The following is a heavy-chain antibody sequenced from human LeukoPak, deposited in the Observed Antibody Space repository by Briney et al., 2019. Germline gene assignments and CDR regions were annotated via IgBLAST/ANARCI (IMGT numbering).Heavy chain of an antibody. V-gene: IGHV3-21*06. Sequence: KAGGSLRLSCAASGFTFSSYNMNWVRQAPGKGPEWVSSITSSSSYIYYADSVKGRFTISRDNAKNSLYLQMDSLRVEDTAVYYCARGGLLSRYWGQGTLVTVSS. CDR1: GFTFSSYN. J-gene: IGHJ4*02. CDR3: ARGGLLSRY. CDR2: ITSSSSYI. D-gene: IGHD1-26*01.